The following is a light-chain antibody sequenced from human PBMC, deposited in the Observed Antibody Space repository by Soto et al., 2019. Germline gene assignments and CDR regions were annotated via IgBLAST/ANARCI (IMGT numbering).Light chain of an antibody. CDR3: QQRSNWLT. V-gene: IGKV3-11*01. Sequence: DIVLTQSPATLSLSPGERATLSCRASQSVSSYLAWYQQKPGQAPRLLIYDASSRATGIPARFSGSGSGTDFTLTISSLEPEDFAFYYCQQRSNWLTFGGGVKVEMK. CDR2: DAS. J-gene: IGKJ4*01. CDR1: QSVSSY.